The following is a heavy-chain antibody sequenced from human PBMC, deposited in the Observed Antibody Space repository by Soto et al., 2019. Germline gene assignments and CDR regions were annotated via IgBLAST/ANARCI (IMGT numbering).Heavy chain of an antibody. D-gene: IGHD1-7*01. J-gene: IGHJ4*02. V-gene: IGHV3-7*01. Sequence: EVQLVESGGGLVQPGGSLRLSCTDSEFTFSHYWMSWVRQAPGEGLEWVANMNQDGSERYYVDSVKGRFTISRDNAKNSLYLQVSSLRAEDMDIYHCTRDRSGTMLFWGQGTLVTVSS. CDR2: MNQDGSER. CDR3: TRDRSGTMLF. CDR1: EFTFSHYW.